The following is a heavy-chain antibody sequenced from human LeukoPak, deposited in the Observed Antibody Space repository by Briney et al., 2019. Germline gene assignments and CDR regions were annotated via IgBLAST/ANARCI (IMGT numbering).Heavy chain of an antibody. D-gene: IGHD3-10*01. CDR3: ARDEDQYGSGSEESV. J-gene: IGHJ4*02. V-gene: IGHV4-61*10. CDR2: IYYSGST. CDR1: GGSVSSENNY. Sequence: PSQTLSLTCTVSGGSVSSENNYWSWIRQPAGKGLEWIGYIYYSGSTNYNPSLKSRVTISVDTSKNQFSLKLSSVTAADTAVYYCARDEDQYGSGSEESVWGQGTLVTVSS.